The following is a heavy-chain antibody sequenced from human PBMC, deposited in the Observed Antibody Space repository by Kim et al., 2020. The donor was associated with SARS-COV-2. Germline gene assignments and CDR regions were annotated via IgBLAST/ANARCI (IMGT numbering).Heavy chain of an antibody. CDR3: ARHQNTGSSSLDY. CDR1: GYRFSTYW. Sequence: GESLKISCQGSGYRFSTYWIGWVRQMPGKGLEWIGIIYPSDSDTRYSPSFQGQVTISADKSISTAYLQWSSLKASDTAMYYCARHQNTGSSSLDYWGQGTLVTVSS. V-gene: IGHV5-51*01. CDR2: IYPSDSDT. D-gene: IGHD1-26*01. J-gene: IGHJ4*02.